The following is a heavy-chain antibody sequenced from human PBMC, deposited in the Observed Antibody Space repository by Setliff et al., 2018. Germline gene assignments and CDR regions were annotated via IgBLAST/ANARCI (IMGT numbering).Heavy chain of an antibody. J-gene: IGHJ3*02. CDR2: INTNTGNP. Sequence: ASVKVSCKASGYTFTSYAMNWVRQAPGQGLEWMGWINTNTGNPTYAQGFTGRFVFSLDTSASTAYLQISSLKAEDTAVYYCARDRSSTAPDAFDIWGQGTMVTVSS. CDR1: GYTFTSYA. CDR3: ARDRSSTAPDAFDI. D-gene: IGHD2-2*01. V-gene: IGHV7-4-1*02.